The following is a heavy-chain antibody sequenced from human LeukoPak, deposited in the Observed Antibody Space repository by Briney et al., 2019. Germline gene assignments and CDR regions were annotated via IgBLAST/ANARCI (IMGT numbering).Heavy chain of an antibody. CDR2: ISGSGTNT. Sequence: PGGSLRLSCAASGFSFSNFAMSWVRQAPGKGLEWVSAISGSGTNTNYADSVKGRFTISRDNSKNTLYLQMNSLRVDDTAVYYCAKMGVVVIAATVNWFDPWGQGTLVTVSS. CDR3: AKMGVVVIAATVNWFDP. D-gene: IGHD2-15*01. V-gene: IGHV3-23*01. J-gene: IGHJ5*02. CDR1: GFSFSNFA.